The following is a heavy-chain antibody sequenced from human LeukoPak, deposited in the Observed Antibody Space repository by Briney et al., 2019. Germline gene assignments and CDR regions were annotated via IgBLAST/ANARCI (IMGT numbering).Heavy chain of an antibody. CDR3: ARALLWFGEPSHIDY. CDR1: GYTFTGYY. V-gene: IGHV1-2*02. J-gene: IGHJ4*02. Sequence: ASVKVSCKASGYTFTGYYMHWVRQAPGLGLEWMGWINPNSGGTNYAQRFQGRVTMTRDTSISTAYMELSRLRSDDTAVYYCARALLWFGEPSHIDYWGQGTLVTASS. CDR2: INPNSGGT. D-gene: IGHD3-10*01.